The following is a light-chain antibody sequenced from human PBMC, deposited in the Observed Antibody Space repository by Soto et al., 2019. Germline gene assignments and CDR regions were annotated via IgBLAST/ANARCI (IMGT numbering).Light chain of an antibody. CDR3: QKYTGPPTN. CDR2: GAS. V-gene: IGKV3-20*01. Sequence: DIIFTHSPDTRYLSLLERANRSCSASQTVSSTYVAWCQQRPGQAPRLLIYGASTRAAGIPDRFSGSGSGTDFTLTITRLEPEDSAVYFCQKYTGPPTNFGKGPRRAIK. J-gene: IGKJ5*01. CDR1: QTVSSTY.